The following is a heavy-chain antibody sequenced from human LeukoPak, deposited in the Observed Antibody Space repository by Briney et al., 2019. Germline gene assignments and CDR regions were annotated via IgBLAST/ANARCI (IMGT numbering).Heavy chain of an antibody. Sequence: GSLRLSCAASGFTFSNSWMSWVRQAPGKGLEWVSYISSSSSYIYYADSVKGRFTISRDSAKNSLYLQMNSLRAEDTAVYYCARVDAFDLWGQGTMVTVSS. CDR1: GFTFSNSW. CDR2: ISSSSSYI. V-gene: IGHV3-21*01. CDR3: ARVDAFDL. J-gene: IGHJ3*01.